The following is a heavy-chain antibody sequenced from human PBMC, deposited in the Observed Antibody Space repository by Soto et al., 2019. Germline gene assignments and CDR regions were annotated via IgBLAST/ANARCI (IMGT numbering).Heavy chain of an antibody. CDR1: GFSLSSNRVA. D-gene: IGHD6-19*01. V-gene: IGHV2-5*02. CDR3: AHSVVAGLGYYFDY. CDR2: IYWDDDK. Sequence: GPTPMYQTQPLTLACTFPGFSLSSNRVAVGWIRQPPGKALEWLALIYWDDDKRYSPFLKSRLTITKDTSKNQVVLTMTNMDPVDTATYYCAHSVVAGLGYYFDYWGQGTLVTVSS. J-gene: IGHJ4*02.